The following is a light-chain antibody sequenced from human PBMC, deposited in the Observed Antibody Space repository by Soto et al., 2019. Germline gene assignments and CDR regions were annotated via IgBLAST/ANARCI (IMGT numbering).Light chain of an antibody. CDR2: DVS. CDR1: SSDVGAYNY. CDR3: SSYTSTSTSYV. J-gene: IGLJ1*01. V-gene: IGLV2-14*01. Sequence: QSVLTQPASVSGSPGQSITISCTGTSSDVGAYNYVSWYQQHPGKAPKLMIYDVSNRPSGVSDRFSGSKSANTASLTISGLQAEDEADYYCSSYTSTSTSYVFGTGTKVTVL.